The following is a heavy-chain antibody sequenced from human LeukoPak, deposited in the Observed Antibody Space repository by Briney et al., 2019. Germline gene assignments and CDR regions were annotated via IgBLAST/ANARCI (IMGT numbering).Heavy chain of an antibody. J-gene: IGHJ5*02. V-gene: IGHV5-51*01. Sequence: GESLKISCKGSGYSFTSYWIGWVRQTPGKGLEWMGIIYPGDSDTRYSPSFQGQVTISADKSISTAYLQWSSLKASDTAMYYCARLVVLPAEGRWFDPWGQGTLVTVSS. CDR3: ARLVVLPAEGRWFDP. CDR1: GYSFTSYW. CDR2: IYPGDSDT. D-gene: IGHD2-2*01.